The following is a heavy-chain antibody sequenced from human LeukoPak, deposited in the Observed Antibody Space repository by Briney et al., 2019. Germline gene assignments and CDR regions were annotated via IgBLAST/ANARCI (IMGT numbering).Heavy chain of an antibody. CDR3: AKYNDYDFDY. J-gene: IGHJ4*02. D-gene: IGHD4-17*01. Sequence: GGSLRLSCAASGFTFRSNWMSWVRQAPGKGLEWVAKINQDGSQTKYVDSVKGRFTISRDNAKNSLHLQMNSLRADDTAVYYCAKYNDYDFDYWGQGTPVTVSP. CDR2: INQDGSQT. V-gene: IGHV3-7*01. CDR1: GFTFRSNW.